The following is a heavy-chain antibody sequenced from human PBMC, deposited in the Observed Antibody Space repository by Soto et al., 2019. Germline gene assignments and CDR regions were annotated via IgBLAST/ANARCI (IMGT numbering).Heavy chain of an antibody. CDR1: GFTFSSYW. CDR2: INSDGRNT. CDR3: ARVCTGGSCYQFDS. Sequence: PGGSLRLSCAASGFTFSSYWMHWVRQAPGKGLVWVSRINSDGRNTKYADSVKGRFTISRDNAKNTLYLQMNSLRADFTAVYYCARVCTGGSCYQFDSWGQGTLVTVSS. J-gene: IGHJ4*02. V-gene: IGHV3-74*01. D-gene: IGHD2-15*01.